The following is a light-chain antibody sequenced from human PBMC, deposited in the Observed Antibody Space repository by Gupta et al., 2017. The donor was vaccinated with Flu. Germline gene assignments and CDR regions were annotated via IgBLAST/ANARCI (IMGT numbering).Light chain of an antibody. CDR3: QQCDHVPSYV. CDR1: EDVKNY. V-gene: IGKV1-33*01. CDR2: GAA. Sequence: DIQMTQSPPSLSGSIGDRVTMTCQASEDVKNYVNWYQQKPGRAPKILIYGAAKLEMGVSSRFSGSGSGTHFTFTISDLQPEDVATYYCQQCDHVPSYVFGPGTRV. J-gene: IGKJ2*01.